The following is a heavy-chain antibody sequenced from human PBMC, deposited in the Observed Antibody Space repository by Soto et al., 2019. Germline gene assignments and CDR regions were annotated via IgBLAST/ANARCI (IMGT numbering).Heavy chain of an antibody. V-gene: IGHV3-53*02. CDR2: IYSGGST. CDR3: ARGSSGWAVGYYFDY. J-gene: IGHJ4*02. CDR1: GFTVSSNY. Sequence: EVQLVETGGGLIQPGGSLRLSCAASGFTVSSNYMSWVRQAPGKGLEWVSVIYSGGSTYYADSVKGRFTISRDNSKNTLYLQMNSLRAEDTAVYYCARGSSGWAVGYYFDYWGQGTLVTVSS. D-gene: IGHD6-19*01.